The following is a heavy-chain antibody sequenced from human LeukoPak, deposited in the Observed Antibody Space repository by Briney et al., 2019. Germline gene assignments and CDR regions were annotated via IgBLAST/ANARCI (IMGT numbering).Heavy chain of an antibody. CDR3: ARDGYGSSWYSGFHYYYMDV. V-gene: IGHV1-69*05. CDR1: GGTFSSYA. J-gene: IGHJ6*03. D-gene: IGHD6-13*01. Sequence: SVKVSCKASGGTFSSYAISWVRQAPGQGLEWMGGIIPIFGTANYAQKFQGRVTITTDESTSTAYMELSSLRSEDTAVYYCARDGYGSSWYSGFHYYYMDVWGKGTTVTVSS. CDR2: IIPIFGTA.